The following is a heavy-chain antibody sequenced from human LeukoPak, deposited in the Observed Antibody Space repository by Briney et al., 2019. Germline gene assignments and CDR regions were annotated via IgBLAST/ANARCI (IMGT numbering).Heavy chain of an antibody. Sequence: PSETLSLTCSVPGGSISSYYWSWIRQPPGKRLEWIGYIYYTGSTKYNPSLKSRVTISLDTSKNQFSLKLSSVTAADTAVYYCARGEILTGYYNWFDPWGQGTLVTVSS. J-gene: IGHJ5*02. V-gene: IGHV4-59*01. CDR3: ARGEILTGYYNWFDP. D-gene: IGHD3-9*01. CDR2: IYYTGST. CDR1: GGSISSYY.